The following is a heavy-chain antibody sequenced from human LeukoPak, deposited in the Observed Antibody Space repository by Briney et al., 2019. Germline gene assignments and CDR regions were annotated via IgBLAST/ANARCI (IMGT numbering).Heavy chain of an antibody. D-gene: IGHD6-13*01. V-gene: IGHV3-64*01. J-gene: IGHJ4*02. CDR3: ARDYSSSWWYYFDY. Sequence: PGGSLRLSCAASGFTFSSYAMHWVRQAPGKGLEYVSAISSNGGSTYYANSVKGRFTISRDNSKNTLYLQMGSLRAEDMAVYYCARDYSSSWWYYFDYWGQGTLVTVSS. CDR2: ISSNGGST. CDR1: GFTFSSYA.